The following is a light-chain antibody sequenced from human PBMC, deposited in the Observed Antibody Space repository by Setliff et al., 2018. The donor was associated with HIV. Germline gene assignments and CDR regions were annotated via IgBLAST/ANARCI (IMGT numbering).Light chain of an antibody. CDR3: SSYTSTSTPYV. V-gene: IGLV2-14*03. J-gene: IGLJ1*01. CDR1: SSDVGGYNS. CDR2: DVS. Sequence: QSALTQPASVSGSPGQSITISCTGPSSDVGGYNSVSWYQQHPGKVPKLMIYDVSNRPSGVSNRFSGSKSGNTASPTISGLQAEDEADYYCSSYTSTSTPYVFGTGTKVTVL.